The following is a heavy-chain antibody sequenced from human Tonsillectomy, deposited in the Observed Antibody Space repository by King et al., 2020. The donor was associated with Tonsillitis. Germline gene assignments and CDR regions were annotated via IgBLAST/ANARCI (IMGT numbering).Heavy chain of an antibody. J-gene: IGHJ5*02. V-gene: IGHV1-18*01. Sequence: QLVQSGAEVKKPGASVKVSCKASGYTFTSYGISWVRQAPGQGLEWMGWISAYNGNTNYAQKLQGRVTMTTDTSTSTAYMELRSLRSDDTAVYYWARDYDDFWSGSGGWFDPWGQGTLVTVSS. CDR2: ISAYNGNT. CDR1: GYTFTSYG. CDR3: ARDYDDFWSGSGGWFDP. D-gene: IGHD3-3*01.